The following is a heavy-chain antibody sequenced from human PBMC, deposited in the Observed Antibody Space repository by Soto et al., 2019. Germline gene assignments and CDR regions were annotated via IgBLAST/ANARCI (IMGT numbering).Heavy chain of an antibody. CDR1: GFTFSSYA. D-gene: IGHD3-16*01. Sequence: QVQLVESGGGVVQPGRSLRLSCAASGFTFSSYAMHWVRQAPGKGLEWVAVISYDGSNKYYADPVKGRFTISRDNSKNTVYLEMNSLRAEDTAVYYCAGGGGGSGVPMDVWGQGTTVTVSS. J-gene: IGHJ6*02. CDR2: ISYDGSNK. V-gene: IGHV3-30-3*01. CDR3: AGGGGGSGVPMDV.